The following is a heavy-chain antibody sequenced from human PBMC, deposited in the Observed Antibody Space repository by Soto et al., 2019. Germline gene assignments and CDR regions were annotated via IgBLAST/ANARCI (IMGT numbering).Heavy chain of an antibody. V-gene: IGHV2-5*02. CDR1: GFSLSTSGVG. D-gene: IGHD6-25*01. CDR2: IYWDDDK. CDR3: ARRRRAAGGYFFDY. Sequence: QITLKESGPTLVKPTQTLTLTCTFSGFSLSTSGVGVGWIRQPPGKALEWLALIYWDDDKRYSPSLKSRLTITKDTSKNQVVLTMTNMDPMDTATYYCARRRRAAGGYFFDYWGQGTLVTVSS. J-gene: IGHJ4*02.